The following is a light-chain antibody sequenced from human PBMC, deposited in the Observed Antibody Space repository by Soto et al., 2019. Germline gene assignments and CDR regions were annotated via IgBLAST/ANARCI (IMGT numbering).Light chain of an antibody. Sequence: EIGMTQSPSTLSVSTGERATLSCRASQSVSNNYLAWYQQKLGQAPRLLIYDASRRATGIPDRFSGSGSGTDFTLTISRLEPEDFVVYYCQQYGRSPTFGQGTKVDI. CDR3: QQYGRSPT. CDR2: DAS. V-gene: IGKV3-20*01. CDR1: QSVSNNY. J-gene: IGKJ1*01.